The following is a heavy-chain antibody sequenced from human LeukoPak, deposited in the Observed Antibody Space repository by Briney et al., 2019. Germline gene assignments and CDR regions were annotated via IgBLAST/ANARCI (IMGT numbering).Heavy chain of an antibody. CDR2: ISGSGGST. CDR1: GFTFSSYA. V-gene: IGHV3-23*01. CDR3: AKKAGLAYGGNKLDY. D-gene: IGHD4-23*01. Sequence: GGSLRLSCAASGFTFSSYAMSWVRQAPGKGLEWVSAISGSGGSTYYADSVKGRFTISRDNSKNTLYLQMNSLRAEDAAVYYCAKKAGLAYGGNKLDYWGQGTLVTVSS. J-gene: IGHJ4*02.